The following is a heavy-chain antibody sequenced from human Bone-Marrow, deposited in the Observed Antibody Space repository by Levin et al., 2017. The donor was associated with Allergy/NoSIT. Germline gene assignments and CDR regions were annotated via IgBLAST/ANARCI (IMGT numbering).Heavy chain of an antibody. CDR1: GFTFSSYG. CDR3: ARDLRLPLYYCMDV. V-gene: IGHV3-33*01. Sequence: GGSLRLSCAASGFTFSSYGMHWVRQAPGKGLEWVAVIWYDGSNKYYADSVKGRFTISRDNSKNTLYLQMSSLRAEDTAVYYCARDLRLPLYYCMDVWGKGSTVTVSS. CDR2: IWYDGSNK. D-gene: IGHD5-12*01. J-gene: IGHJ6*03.